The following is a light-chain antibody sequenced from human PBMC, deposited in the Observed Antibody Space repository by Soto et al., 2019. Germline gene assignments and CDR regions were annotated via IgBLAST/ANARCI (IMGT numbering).Light chain of an antibody. CDR2: GAS. Sequence: EIVMTQSPGTLSVSPGERATVSCRASQSVSSNLAWYQQKPGQAPRLLIYGASTRATGIPARFSGSGSGTEFTLSISSLQSEDLAVYYCQQYNNWPLTFGQGTKVEIK. V-gene: IGKV3-15*01. J-gene: IGKJ1*01. CDR3: QQYNNWPLT. CDR1: QSVSSN.